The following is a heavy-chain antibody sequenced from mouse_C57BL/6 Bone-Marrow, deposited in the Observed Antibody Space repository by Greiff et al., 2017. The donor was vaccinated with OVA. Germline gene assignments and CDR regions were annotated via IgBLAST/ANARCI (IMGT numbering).Heavy chain of an antibody. V-gene: IGHV3-1*01. D-gene: IGHD1-1*01. CDR3: ARDYYGSSVAY. Sequence: EVKLVESGPGMVKPSQSLSLTCTVSGYSITSGYVWHCIRPFPGTNLEWMGYISYSGSTNYNPSLKSRISITHDTVKNHFFLKLNSVTTEDTATYYCARDYYGSSVAYWGQGTLVTVSA. CDR2: ISYSGST. CDR1: GYSITSGYV. J-gene: IGHJ3*01.